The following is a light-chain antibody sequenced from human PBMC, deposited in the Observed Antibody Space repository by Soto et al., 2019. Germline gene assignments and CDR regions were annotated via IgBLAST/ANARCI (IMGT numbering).Light chain of an antibody. CDR3: CSYAGSPPDV. J-gene: IGLJ1*01. CDR2: DVS. V-gene: IGLV2-11*01. CDR1: SSDVGGYNY. Sequence: QSALIQPRSVSGSPGQSVTISCTGTSSDVGGYNYVSWYQQHPGKAPKFMIYDVSKRPSGVPDRFSGSKSGNTASLTISGLQAEDEADYYCCSYAGSPPDVFGTGTKLTVL.